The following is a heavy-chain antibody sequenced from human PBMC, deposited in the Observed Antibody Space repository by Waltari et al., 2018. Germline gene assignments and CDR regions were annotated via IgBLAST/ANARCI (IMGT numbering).Heavy chain of an antibody. CDR3: ATIYPDSSGLDY. D-gene: IGHD3-22*01. Sequence: VQLQQWGAGLLKPSETLSLTCAVYGGSLSAYYWRWTRKPPGKELEWIGEINHSGDTKYNPSLKSRLIISIDTSKSQFSLTLSSVTAADTAVYYCATIYPDSSGLDYWGQGTLVTVSS. CDR2: INHSGDT. J-gene: IGHJ4*02. CDR1: GGSLSAYY. V-gene: IGHV4-34*01.